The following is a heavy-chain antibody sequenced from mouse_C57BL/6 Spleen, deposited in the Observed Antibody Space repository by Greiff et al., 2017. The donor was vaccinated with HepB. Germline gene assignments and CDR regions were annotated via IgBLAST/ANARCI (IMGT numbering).Heavy chain of an antibody. CDR3: ARDLPIYYDYDRGGFDY. CDR1: GFTFSSYA. D-gene: IGHD2-4*01. Sequence: EVQVVESGGGLVKPGGSLKLSCAASGFTFSSYAMSWVRQTPEKRLEWVATISDGGSYTYYPDNVKGRFTISRDNAKNNLYLQLSHLKSEDTAMYYCARDLPIYYDYDRGGFDYWGQGTTLTVSS. CDR2: ISDGGSYT. V-gene: IGHV5-4*01. J-gene: IGHJ2*01.